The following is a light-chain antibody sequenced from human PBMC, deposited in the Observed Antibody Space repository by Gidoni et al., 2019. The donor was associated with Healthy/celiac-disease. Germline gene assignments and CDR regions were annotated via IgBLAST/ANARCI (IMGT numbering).Light chain of an antibody. CDR3: AAWDDSLNGHVV. Sequence: SVLTQPPSASGTPGQRVTISCSGSSSHIGRNTVNWSQQLPGTAPRLLIYSNNQRPSGVPDRFSGSKSGTSASLAISGLQSEDEADYYCAAWDDSLNGHVVFGGGTKLTVL. V-gene: IGLV1-44*01. CDR1: SSHIGRNT. J-gene: IGLJ2*01. CDR2: SNN.